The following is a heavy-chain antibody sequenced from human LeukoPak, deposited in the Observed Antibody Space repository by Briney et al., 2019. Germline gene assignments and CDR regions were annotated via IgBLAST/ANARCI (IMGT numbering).Heavy chain of an antibody. D-gene: IGHD1/OR15-1a*01. CDR2: ICSDGSRV. Sequence: GGSLRLSCAASGFTFSDYWMHWVRQAPGKGLVWVSRICSDGSRVTYADSVKGRFTISRENSKNAMFLQMNSLRVEDTAVYYCARQRVMLTGTGGTWIDPWGQGTLVTVSS. J-gene: IGHJ5*02. CDR3: ARQRVMLTGTGGTWIDP. V-gene: IGHV3-74*01. CDR1: GFTFSDYW.